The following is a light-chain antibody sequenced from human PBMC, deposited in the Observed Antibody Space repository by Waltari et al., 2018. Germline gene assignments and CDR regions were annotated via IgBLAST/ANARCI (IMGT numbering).Light chain of an antibody. Sequence: QSALTQPASVSGSPGQSITISCTGTSSDVGGYNYVSWYQQHPGKAPKLMIYDVNNRPSGVSNRFSGSKSGNTASLTISGLQAEDEADYYCSSLTSSSTWVFGGGTKLTVL. J-gene: IGLJ3*02. V-gene: IGLV2-14*03. CDR1: SSDVGGYNY. CDR2: DVN. CDR3: SSLTSSSTWV.